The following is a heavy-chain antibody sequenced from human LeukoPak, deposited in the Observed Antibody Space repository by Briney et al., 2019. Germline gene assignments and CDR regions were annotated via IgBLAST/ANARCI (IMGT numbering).Heavy chain of an antibody. CDR3: ARDRRSSGWERKDY. D-gene: IGHD6-19*01. Sequence: GGSLRLSCAASGFTFSSYSMNWVRQAPGKGLEWVSPISSSSSYIYYADSVKGRFTISRDNAKNSLYLQMNSLRAEDTAVYYCARDRRSSGWERKDYWGQGTLVTVSS. CDR1: GFTFSSYS. V-gene: IGHV3-21*01. J-gene: IGHJ4*02. CDR2: ISSSSSYI.